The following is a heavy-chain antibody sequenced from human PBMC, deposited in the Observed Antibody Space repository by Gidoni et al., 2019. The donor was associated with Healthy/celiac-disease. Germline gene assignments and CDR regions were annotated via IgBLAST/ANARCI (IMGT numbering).Heavy chain of an antibody. J-gene: IGHJ4*02. Sequence: QVQLVQSGAEVKKPGASVKASCKASGSTFTSFGISWVRQGPGQGLEWMGWISTYNGNTNYAQKLQGRVTMTTDTYTSTAYMELRSLRSDDTAVYYCARDYSSAPDYWGQGTLVTVSS. CDR2: ISTYNGNT. CDR1: GSTFTSFG. V-gene: IGHV1-18*04. CDR3: ARDYSSAPDY. D-gene: IGHD6-19*01.